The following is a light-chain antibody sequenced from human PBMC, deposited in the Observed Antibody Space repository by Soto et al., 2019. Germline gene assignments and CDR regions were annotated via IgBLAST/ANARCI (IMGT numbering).Light chain of an antibody. CDR2: SNN. CDR3: AAWDDSLVYV. V-gene: IGLV1-44*01. J-gene: IGLJ1*01. Sequence: QSVLTQPPSASGTPGQRVTISCSGSSSNIGSNTVNWYQQLPGTAPKLLIYSNNQRPSGVPDRFSGSKSGTSASLAISGLQSEDEDDYYCAAWDDSLVYVFGTGTKVTVL. CDR1: SSNIGSNT.